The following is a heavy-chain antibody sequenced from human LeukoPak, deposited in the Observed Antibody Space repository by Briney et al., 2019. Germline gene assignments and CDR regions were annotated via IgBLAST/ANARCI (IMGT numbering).Heavy chain of an antibody. J-gene: IGHJ4*02. V-gene: IGHV3-30*02. D-gene: IGHD2-2*01. CDR1: GFTFSSYG. CDR2: IRYDGSNK. CDR3: AKDYCSSTSCFFFDY. Sequence: GGSLRLSCAASGFTFSSYGMHWVRQAPGKGLEWVAFIRYDGSNKYYADSVKGRFTISRDNTLYLQMNSLRAEDTAVYYCAKDYCSSTSCFFFDYWGQGTLVTVSS.